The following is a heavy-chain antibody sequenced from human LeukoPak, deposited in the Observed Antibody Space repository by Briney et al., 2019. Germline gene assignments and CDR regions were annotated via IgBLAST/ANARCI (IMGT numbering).Heavy chain of an antibody. CDR1: GYTFTNYY. D-gene: IGHD5-18*01. Sequence: ASVKVSCKASGYTFTNYYMHWVRQAPGRGLEWMGWINPNSGGTNYAQKFQGRVTMTRDTSISTAYMELSRLRSDDTAVYYCARAPTYSYGSLFPFGYWGQGTLVTVSS. CDR2: INPNSGGT. CDR3: ARAPTYSYGSLFPFGY. V-gene: IGHV1-2*02. J-gene: IGHJ4*02.